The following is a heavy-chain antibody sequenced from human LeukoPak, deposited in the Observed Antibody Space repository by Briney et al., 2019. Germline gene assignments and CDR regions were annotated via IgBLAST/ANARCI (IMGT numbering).Heavy chain of an antibody. Sequence: SLRLSCAASGFTFDDYAMHWVRQAPGKGLEWVSGISWNSGSIGYADSVKGRFTISRDNAKNSLYLQMNSLRAEDTALYYCAKDMRAAAVDAFDIWGQGTMVTVSS. V-gene: IGHV3-9*01. CDR1: GFTFDDYA. D-gene: IGHD6-13*01. J-gene: IGHJ3*02. CDR3: AKDMRAAAVDAFDI. CDR2: ISWNSGSI.